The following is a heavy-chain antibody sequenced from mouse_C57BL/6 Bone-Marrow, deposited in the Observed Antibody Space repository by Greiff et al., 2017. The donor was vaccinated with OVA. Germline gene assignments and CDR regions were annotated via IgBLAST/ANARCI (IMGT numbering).Heavy chain of an antibody. Sequence: DAGGGLVQPKGSLKLSCAASGFSFITYAMNWVRQAPGKGLEWVARIRSKSNNYATYYADSVKDRFTISRDDSESMLYLQMNNLKTEDTAMYYCVRYGYDDYFDYWGQGTTLTVSS. CDR3: VRYGYDDYFDY. CDR1: GFSFITYA. CDR2: IRSKSNNYAT. V-gene: IGHV10-1*01. D-gene: IGHD2-2*01. J-gene: IGHJ2*01.